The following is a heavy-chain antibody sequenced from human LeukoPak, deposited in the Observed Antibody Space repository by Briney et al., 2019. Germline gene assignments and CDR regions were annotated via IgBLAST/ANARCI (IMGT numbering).Heavy chain of an antibody. CDR2: ISSSGRTT. D-gene: IGHD1-26*01. CDR1: GITFSNYN. V-gene: IGHV3-48*02. J-gene: IGHJ4*02. CDR3: ATSGTYRFDY. Sequence: GGSLRLSCAASGITFSNYNMNWVRQAPGKGLEWISYISSSGRTTNYADSVKGRFTISRDNAKNSLYLQMNSLKDGDTAVYYCATSGTYRFDYWGQGTLVTVSS.